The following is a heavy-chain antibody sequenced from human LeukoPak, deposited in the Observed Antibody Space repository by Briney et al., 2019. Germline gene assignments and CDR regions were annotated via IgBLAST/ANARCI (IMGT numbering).Heavy chain of an antibody. V-gene: IGHV4-59*01. Sequence: SETLSLTCTVSGGSNSSYCWSWIRQPPGKGLEWIGYIYYSGSTNYNPSLKSRVTISVDTSKNQFSLKLSSVTAADTAVYYCARDSVTIFAFDPWGQGTLVTVSS. CDR3: ARDSVTIFAFDP. CDR1: GGSNSSYC. CDR2: IYYSGST. J-gene: IGHJ5*02. D-gene: IGHD3-3*01.